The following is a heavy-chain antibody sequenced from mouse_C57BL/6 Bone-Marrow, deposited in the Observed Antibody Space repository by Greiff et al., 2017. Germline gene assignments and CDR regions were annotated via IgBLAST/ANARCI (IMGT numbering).Heavy chain of an antibody. Sequence: EVQLVESGGDLVKPGGSLKLSCAASGFTFSSYGMSWVRQTPDKRLEWVATISSGGSYTYYPDSVKGRFTISRDNAKNTLYLQMSSLKSEDTDMYYCASPGFAWFAYWGQGTLVTVSA. V-gene: IGHV5-6*01. CDR2: ISSGGSYT. CDR1: GFTFSSYG. J-gene: IGHJ3*01. CDR3: ASPGFAWFAY.